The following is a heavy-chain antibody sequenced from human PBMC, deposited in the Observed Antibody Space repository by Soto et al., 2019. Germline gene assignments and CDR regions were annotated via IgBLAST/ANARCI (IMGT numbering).Heavy chain of an antibody. CDR3: ARDLDYDIFIGYRGPPNFDN. J-gene: IGHJ4*02. CDR2: ISDYSGDT. Sequence: ASVKVSCKTSGYTFNNFGISWVRQAPGQGFEWMGWISDYSGDTKIAEKFQDRATLTTDTATGTAYMELRSLTSHDTAVYYCARDLDYDIFIGYRGPPNFDNWGQGTRVTVSS. CDR1: GYTFNNFG. D-gene: IGHD3-9*01. V-gene: IGHV1-18*01.